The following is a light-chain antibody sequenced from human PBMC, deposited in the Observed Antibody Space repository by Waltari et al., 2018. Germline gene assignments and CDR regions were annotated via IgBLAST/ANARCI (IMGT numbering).Light chain of an antibody. CDR3: QQYNSYPWT. V-gene: IGKV1-5*03. Sequence: DIQMNQSPSTLSASVGDRVTITCRASQSISSWLAWYQQKPGKAPKLLIYKASSLESGVPSRCSGSGAGTEFTLTISSLQPDDFATYYCQQYNSYPWTFGQGTKVEIK. CDR1: QSISSW. J-gene: IGKJ1*01. CDR2: KAS.